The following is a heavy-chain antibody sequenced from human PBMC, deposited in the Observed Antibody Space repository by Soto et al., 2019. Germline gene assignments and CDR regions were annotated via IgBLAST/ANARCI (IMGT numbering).Heavy chain of an antibody. CDR3: TSHFNDYIECFDY. V-gene: IGHV3-73*02. CDR2: IRSKANSYAT. CDR1: GFTFSGSA. J-gene: IGHJ4*02. D-gene: IGHD4-4*01. Sequence: EVQLVESGGGLVQPGGSLKLSCAASGFTFSGSAMHWVRQASGKGLEWVGRIRSKANSYATAYAASVKGRFTISRDDSKNTAYLQMNSLNTADTAVYYCTSHFNDYIECFDYWGQGTLVTVAS.